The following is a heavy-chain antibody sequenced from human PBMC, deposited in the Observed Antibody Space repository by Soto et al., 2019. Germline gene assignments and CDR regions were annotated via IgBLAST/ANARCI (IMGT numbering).Heavy chain of an antibody. D-gene: IGHD3-3*01. CDR3: AGPQYYDFWSGYYGRSYYYYGMDV. CDR1: GGTFSSYA. Sequence: ASVKVSCKASGGTFSSYAISWVRQAPGQGLEWMGGIIPIFGTANYAQKFQGRVTITADESTSTAYMELSSLRSEDTAVYYCAGPQYYDFWSGYYGRSYYYYGMDVWGQGTTVTVSS. J-gene: IGHJ6*02. V-gene: IGHV1-69*13. CDR2: IIPIFGTA.